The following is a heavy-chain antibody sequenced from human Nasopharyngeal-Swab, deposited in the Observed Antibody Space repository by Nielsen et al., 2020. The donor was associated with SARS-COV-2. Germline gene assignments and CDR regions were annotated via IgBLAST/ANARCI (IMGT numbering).Heavy chain of an antibody. V-gene: IGHV1-18*04. Sequence: ASVKVSCKASSYTFTSYGISWVRQAPGQGLEWMGWISAYNGNTNYVQKLQGRVTMTTDTSTSTAYMELRSLRSDDTAVYYCARVGIAVAGHGGLYYYYGMDVWGQGTTVTVSS. D-gene: IGHD6-19*01. CDR3: ARVGIAVAGHGGLYYYYGMDV. CDR2: ISAYNGNT. CDR1: SYTFTSYG. J-gene: IGHJ6*02.